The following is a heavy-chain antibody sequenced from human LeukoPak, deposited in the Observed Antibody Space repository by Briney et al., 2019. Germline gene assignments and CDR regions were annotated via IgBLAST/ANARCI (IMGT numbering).Heavy chain of an antibody. D-gene: IGHD1-1*01. Sequence: PSETLSLTCTVSGYSISSGYYWGWIRQPPGKGLEWIGSIYHSGSTYYNPSLKSRVTISVDTSKNQFSLKLSSVTAADTAVYYCARLYNNNFDYWGQGILVTVSS. CDR1: GYSISSGYY. V-gene: IGHV4-38-2*02. J-gene: IGHJ4*02. CDR2: IYHSGST. CDR3: ARLYNNNFDY.